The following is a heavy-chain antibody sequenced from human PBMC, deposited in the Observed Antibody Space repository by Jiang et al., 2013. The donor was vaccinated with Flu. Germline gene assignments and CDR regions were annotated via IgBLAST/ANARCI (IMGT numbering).Heavy chain of an antibody. CDR1: GFTFDDYG. J-gene: IGHJ4*02. D-gene: IGHD6-13*01. CDR3: ARSPSIAAAGMFDY. Sequence: SCAASGFTFDDYGMSWVRQAPGKGLEWVSGINWNGGSTGYADSVKGRFTISRDNAKNSLYLQMNSLRAEDTALYYCARSPSIAAAGMFDYWGQGTLVTVSS. CDR2: INWNGGST. V-gene: IGHV3-20*04.